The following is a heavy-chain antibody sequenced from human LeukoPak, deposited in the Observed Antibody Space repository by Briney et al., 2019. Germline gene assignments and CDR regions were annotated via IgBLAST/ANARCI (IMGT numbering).Heavy chain of an antibody. CDR1: GGSISDYY. Sequence: PSETLSLTCTVSGGSISDYYWNWIRQPPGKGLEWIGCIYSSGSTNYDPSLKSRLTISVDTSKNQFSLKLSSLTAADTAVYYCARARNGYNPFLFDYWGQGTLVTVSS. CDR2: IYSSGST. CDR3: ARARNGYNPFLFDY. D-gene: IGHD5-24*01. V-gene: IGHV4-59*01. J-gene: IGHJ4*02.